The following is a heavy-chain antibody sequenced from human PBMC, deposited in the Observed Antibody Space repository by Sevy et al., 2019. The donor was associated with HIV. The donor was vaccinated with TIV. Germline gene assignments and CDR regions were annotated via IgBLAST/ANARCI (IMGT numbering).Heavy chain of an antibody. Sequence: GGSLRLSCAASGFTVSSNYMSWVRQAPGKGLEWVANIKKDGSEKYYVDSVKGRFTISRDNAKNSLFLQMNSLRAEDTALYYCARDCSSTSCLWGLDVWGQGTTVTVSS. CDR1: GFTVSSNY. D-gene: IGHD2-2*01. V-gene: IGHV3-7*03. J-gene: IGHJ6*02. CDR3: ARDCSSTSCLWGLDV. CDR2: IKKDGSEK.